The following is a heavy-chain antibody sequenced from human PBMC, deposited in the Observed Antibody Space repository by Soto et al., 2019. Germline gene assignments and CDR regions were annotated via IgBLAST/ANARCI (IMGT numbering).Heavy chain of an antibody. CDR3: AREKMESYGLDP. V-gene: IGHV3-21*01. D-gene: IGHD4-17*01. J-gene: IGHJ5*02. CDR1: GLTFSSYS. CDR2: ISSSSSYI. Sequence: GGSLRLSCAASGLTFSSYSMNWVRQAPGKGLEWVSSISSSSSYIYYADSVKGRFTISRDNAKNSLYLQMNSLRAEDTAVYYCAREKMESYGLDPWGQGTLVTVSS.